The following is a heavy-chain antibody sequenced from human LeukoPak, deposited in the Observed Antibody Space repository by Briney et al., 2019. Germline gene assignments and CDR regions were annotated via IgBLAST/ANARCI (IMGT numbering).Heavy chain of an antibody. D-gene: IGHD3-9*01. CDR2: IWYDRSNK. CDR1: GFTFSSYG. CDR3: ARDRGYFDYFDY. J-gene: IGHJ4*02. Sequence: GRSLRLSCSASGFTFSSYGMHWVRQAPGKGLEWVAVIWYDRSNKYYADSVKGRFTISRDNSKNTLYLQMNSLRGEDTAVYYCARDRGYFDYFDYWGQGTLVTVSS. V-gene: IGHV3-33*01.